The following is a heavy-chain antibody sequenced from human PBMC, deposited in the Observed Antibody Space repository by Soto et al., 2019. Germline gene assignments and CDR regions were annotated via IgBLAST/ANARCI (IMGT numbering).Heavy chain of an antibody. D-gene: IGHD3-3*01. V-gene: IGHV5-51*01. CDR2: IYPGDSDT. J-gene: IGHJ6*02. Sequence: PVESLKISCNGSGYSFTSYWIGWVRQMPWKGLEWMGIIYPGDSDTRYSPSFQGQVTISADKSISTAYLQWSSLKASDTAMYYCARQSVVLRFLEWLSHDGMDVWGQGTTVTVSS. CDR1: GYSFTSYW. CDR3: ARQSVVLRFLEWLSHDGMDV.